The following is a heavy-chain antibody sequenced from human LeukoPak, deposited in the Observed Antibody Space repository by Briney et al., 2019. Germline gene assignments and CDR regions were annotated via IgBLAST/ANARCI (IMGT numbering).Heavy chain of an antibody. CDR2: IRSESKSGET. J-gene: IGHJ4*01. Sequence: GGSLRLSCYGSGFTFSDSAIHWVRHAAGKGLEWVGRIRSESKSGETAYAASVKGRFNISRDDSKDTAYLQMNSLKPEDTALYYCTSPAHDFDLWSGYYSLWGHGTRVTVSS. CDR1: GFTFSDSA. V-gene: IGHV3-73*01. D-gene: IGHD3-3*01. CDR3: TSPAHDFDLWSGYYSL.